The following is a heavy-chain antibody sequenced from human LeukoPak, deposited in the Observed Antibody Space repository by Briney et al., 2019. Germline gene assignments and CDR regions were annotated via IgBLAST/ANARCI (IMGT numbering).Heavy chain of an antibody. J-gene: IGHJ5*02. CDR3: SRARTGTWLDP. V-gene: IGHV3-49*04. CDR2: IRSKDYGGTT. CDR1: GFTFADLA. D-gene: IGHD6-6*01. Sequence: GGSLRLSCTASGFTFADLAMAWVRQAPGKGLEWVGFIRSKDYGGTTEYAASVKGRITISRDDSKNIAYLQMNSLKTEDTAVYYCSRARTGTWLDPWGQGTLVTVSS.